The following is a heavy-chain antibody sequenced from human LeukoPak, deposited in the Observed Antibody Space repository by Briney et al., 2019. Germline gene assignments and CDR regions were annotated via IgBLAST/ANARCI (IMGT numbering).Heavy chain of an antibody. CDR3: ARAQEGSWSRPFDY. J-gene: IGHJ4*02. CDR1: GSGFTFSNYA. D-gene: IGHD6-13*01. CDR2: ISGSSADT. Sequence: PGGSLRLSCAASGSGFTFSNYAMSWVRQAPGKGLEGVSSISGSSADTSYADSVKGRFTISRDNSKNTLDLQMSSLRGEDTAVYYCARAQEGSWSRPFDYWGQGTLVTVSS. V-gene: IGHV3-23*01.